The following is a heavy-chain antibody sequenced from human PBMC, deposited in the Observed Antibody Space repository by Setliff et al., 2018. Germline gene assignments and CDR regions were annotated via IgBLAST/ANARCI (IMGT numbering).Heavy chain of an antibody. Sequence: ASVKVSCKASGYTFTGYYMHWVRQAPGQGLEWMGWINPNSGGTNYAQKFQGRVTMTRDTSISTAYMELSSLRSEDTAVYYCARVVVAGVFDYWGQGTLVTVSS. V-gene: IGHV1-2*02. CDR1: GYTFTGYY. CDR2: INPNSGGT. J-gene: IGHJ4*02. D-gene: IGHD6-19*01. CDR3: ARVVVAGVFDY.